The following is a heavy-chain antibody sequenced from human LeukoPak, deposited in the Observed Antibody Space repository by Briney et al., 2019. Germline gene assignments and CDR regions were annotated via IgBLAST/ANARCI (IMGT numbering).Heavy chain of an antibody. CDR2: ISYDGSNK. V-gene: IGHV3-30*04. J-gene: IGHJ4*02. CDR1: GFSFSSYA. Sequence: GGSLRLSCAASGFSFSSYAMHGVRQAPGKGLEWMAVISYDGSNKFYADSVKGRFTISRDNSTNTLYLQMNSLRAEDTAVYYCARHDGWLQFLNYFDYWGQGTLVTVSS. CDR3: ARHDGWLQFLNYFDY. D-gene: IGHD5-24*01.